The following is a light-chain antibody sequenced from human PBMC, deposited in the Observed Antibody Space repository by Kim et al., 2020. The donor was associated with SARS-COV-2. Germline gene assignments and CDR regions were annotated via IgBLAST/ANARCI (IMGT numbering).Light chain of an antibody. Sequence: DIQMTQSPSSLSASVGDRVTITCRASQSISSYLNWYQQKPGKAPKLLIYAASSLQSGVPSRFSGSGSGTDFTLTISSLQPEDFATYYWQQSNSTPYTFGQGTKLEI. CDR3: QQSNSTPYT. CDR1: QSISSY. V-gene: IGKV1-39*01. J-gene: IGKJ2*01. CDR2: AAS.